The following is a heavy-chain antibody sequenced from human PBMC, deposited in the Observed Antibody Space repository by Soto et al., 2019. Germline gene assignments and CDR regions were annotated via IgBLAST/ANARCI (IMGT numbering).Heavy chain of an antibody. V-gene: IGHV3-30-3*01. CDR1: GFTFSSYA. J-gene: IGHJ4*02. CDR2: ISYDGSNK. D-gene: IGHD3-9*01. CDR3: ARDRSLRYFDWSQY. Sequence: GGSLRLSCAASGFTFSSYAMHWVRQAPGKGLEWVAVISYDGSNKYYADSVKGRFTISRDNSKNTLYLQMNSLRAEDTAVYYCARDRSLRYFDWSQYCGQGPLVTASS.